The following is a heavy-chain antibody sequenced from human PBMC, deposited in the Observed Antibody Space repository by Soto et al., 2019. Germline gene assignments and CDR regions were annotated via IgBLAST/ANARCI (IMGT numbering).Heavy chain of an antibody. V-gene: IGHV4-30-4*01. Sequence: QVQLQESGPGLVKPSQTLSLTCTVSGGSISSGDYYWSWIRQPPGKGLEWIGYIYHSGSTYYNPSLKGRVTISVDMSKNQLSLKLSSVTAADTAVYYCARAMVRGVTAEFYYYYGMDVWGQGTTVTVSS. D-gene: IGHD3-10*01. CDR2: IYHSGST. CDR3: ARAMVRGVTAEFYYYYGMDV. J-gene: IGHJ6*02. CDR1: GGSISSGDYY.